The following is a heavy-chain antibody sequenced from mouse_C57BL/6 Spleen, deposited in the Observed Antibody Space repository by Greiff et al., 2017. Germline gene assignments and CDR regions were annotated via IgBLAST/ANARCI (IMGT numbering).Heavy chain of an antibody. J-gene: IGHJ4*01. V-gene: IGHV1-59*01. CDR2: IDPSDSYT. CDR1: GYTFTSYW. Sequence: QVQLQQPGAELVRPGTSVKLSCKASGYTFTSYWMHWVKQRPGQGLEWIGVIDPSDSYTNYNQKFKGKATLTVDTSSSTAYMQLSSLTSEDSAVYYCARGIYYGNYGDYWGQGTSVTVSS. D-gene: IGHD2-1*01. CDR3: ARGIYYGNYGDY.